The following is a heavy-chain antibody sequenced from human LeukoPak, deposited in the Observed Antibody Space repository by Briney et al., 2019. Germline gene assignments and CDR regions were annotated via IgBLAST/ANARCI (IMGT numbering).Heavy chain of an antibody. CDR1: GGSFSSGGYY. CDR2: IYYSGST. CDR3: ARGPGLLERPSAYFDY. Sequence: SETLSLTCAVYGGSFSSGGYYWSWIRQHLGKGLEWIGYIYYSGSTYYNPSLKSRVTISVDTSKNQFSLKLSSVTAADTAVYYCARGPGLLERPSAYFDYWGQGTLVTVSS. J-gene: IGHJ4*02. V-gene: IGHV4-31*11. D-gene: IGHD1-1*01.